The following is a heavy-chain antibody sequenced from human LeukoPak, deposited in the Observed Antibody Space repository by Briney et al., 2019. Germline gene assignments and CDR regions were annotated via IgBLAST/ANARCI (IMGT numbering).Heavy chain of an antibody. CDR2: IYPGDSDT. V-gene: IGHV5-51*01. CDR1: GYSFTAYW. CDR3: ARDSSGYDT. D-gene: IGHD5-12*01. Sequence: GESLKISCKGSGYSFTAYWIAWARQMPGKGLEWMGIIYPGDSDTTYSPSFRGQVTISADRSVSTAYLQWSSLKTSDSAMYYCARDSSGYDTWGQGTLVAVSS. J-gene: IGHJ5*02.